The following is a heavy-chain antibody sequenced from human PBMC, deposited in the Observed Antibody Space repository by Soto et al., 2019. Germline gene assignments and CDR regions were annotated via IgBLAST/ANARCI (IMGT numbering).Heavy chain of an antibody. V-gene: IGHV1-18*01. D-gene: IGHD3-10*01. CDR3: ARVREVRGVIGYYYYGMDV. Sequence: GASVKVSCKASGYTFTSYGISWVRQAPGQGLEWMGWISAYNGNTNYAQKLQGRVTMTTDTSTSTAYMELRSLRSDDTAVYYCARVREVRGVIGYYYYGMDVWGQGTTVTVSS. CDR1: GYTFTSYG. J-gene: IGHJ6*02. CDR2: ISAYNGNT.